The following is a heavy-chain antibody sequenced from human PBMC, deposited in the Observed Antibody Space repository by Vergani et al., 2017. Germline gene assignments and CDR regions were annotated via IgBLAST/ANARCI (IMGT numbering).Heavy chain of an antibody. CDR2: IWYDGSNK. CDR1: RFTFSSYG. J-gene: IGHJ4*02. Sequence: QVQLVESGGGVVQPGRSLRLSCAASRFTFSSYGMHWVRQAPGKGLEWVAVIWYDGSNKYYADSVKGRFTISRDNSKNTLYLQMNSLRAEDTAVYYCARSSGDYGSQDYWGQGTLVTVSS. CDR3: ARSSGDYGSQDY. V-gene: IGHV3-33*01. D-gene: IGHD4-17*01.